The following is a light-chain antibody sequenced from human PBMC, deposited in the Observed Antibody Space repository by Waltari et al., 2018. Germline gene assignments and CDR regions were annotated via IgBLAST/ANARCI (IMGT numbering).Light chain of an antibody. CDR3: QQYGNSQT. J-gene: IGKJ1*01. CDR1: QSVSSTY. V-gene: IGKV3-20*01. CDR2: GAS. Sequence: EIVLTQSPATLSLSPGDAATLSCRASQSVSSTYLAWYQQKPGQAPRLLIYGASSRATGSPDRFRGSGSGTDFTLTISRLEPEDFAVYYCQQYGNSQTFGQGTKVEIK.